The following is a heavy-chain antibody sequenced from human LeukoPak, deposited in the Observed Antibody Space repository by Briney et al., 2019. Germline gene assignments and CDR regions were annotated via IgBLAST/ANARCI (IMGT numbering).Heavy chain of an antibody. CDR1: GFTFSSYS. J-gene: IGHJ4*02. Sequence: PGGSLRLSCAASGFTFSSYSMNWVRQAPGKGLEWVSSISSSSSYIYYADSVKGRFTISRDNAKNSLYLQMNSLRAADTAVYYCAKDLCYGSGSYGFHFDYWGQGTLVTVSS. CDR3: AKDLCYGSGSYGFHFDY. V-gene: IGHV3-21*04. D-gene: IGHD3-10*01. CDR2: ISSSSSYI.